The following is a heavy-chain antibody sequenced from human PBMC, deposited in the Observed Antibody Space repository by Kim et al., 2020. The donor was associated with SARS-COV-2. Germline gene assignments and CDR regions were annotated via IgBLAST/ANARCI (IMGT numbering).Heavy chain of an antibody. Sequence: SETLSLTCTVSGGSISSGGYYWSWIRQHPGKGLEWIGYIYYSGSTYYNPSLKSRVTISVDTSKNQFSLKLSSVTAADTAVYYCARGYNPYYYDSSGYFHDAFDIWGQGTMVTVSS. V-gene: IGHV4-31*03. D-gene: IGHD3-22*01. CDR3: ARGYNPYYYDSSGYFHDAFDI. CDR1: GGSISSGGYY. J-gene: IGHJ3*02. CDR2: IYYSGST.